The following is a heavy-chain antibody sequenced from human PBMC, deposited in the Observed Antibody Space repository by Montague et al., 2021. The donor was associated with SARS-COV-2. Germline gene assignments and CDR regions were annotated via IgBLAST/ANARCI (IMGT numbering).Heavy chain of an antibody. CDR3: ARVGRQQLVRLSGMDV. J-gene: IGHJ6*02. CDR2: IYYSGST. V-gene: IGHV4-39*07. Sequence: ETLSLTCTVSGGSISSSSYYWGWIRQPPGKGPEWIGSIYYSGSTYYNPSLKSRVTISVDTSKNQFSLKLSSVTAADTAVYYCARVGRQQLVRLSGMDVWGQGTTVTVSS. D-gene: IGHD6-13*01. CDR1: GGSISSSSYY.